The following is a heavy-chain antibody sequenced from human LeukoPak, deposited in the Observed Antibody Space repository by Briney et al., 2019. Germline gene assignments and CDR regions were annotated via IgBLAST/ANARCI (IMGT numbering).Heavy chain of an antibody. J-gene: IGHJ4*02. CDR2: IYHGGST. CDR3: ARDLASCAGDCYSDGFDY. Sequence: PSETLSLTCAVYGGSFSGYYWSWIRQPPGKGLEWIGSIYHGGSTYYNPSLRSRVIVSVDTSKNHFSLKMSSVTAADTAVYYCARDLASCAGDCYSDGFDYWGQGALVTVSS. D-gene: IGHD2-21*02. V-gene: IGHV4-34*01. CDR1: GGSFSGYY.